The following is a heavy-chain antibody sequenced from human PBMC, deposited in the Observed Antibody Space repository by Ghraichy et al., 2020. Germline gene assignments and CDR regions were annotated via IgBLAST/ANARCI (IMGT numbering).Heavy chain of an antibody. J-gene: IGHJ3*02. CDR3: AGYGSGSYVVADDAFVT. V-gene: IGHV4-30-2*01. CDR1: GGSISSGGYS. D-gene: IGHD3-10*01. Sequence: SQTLSLTCAVSGGSISSGGYSWSWIRQPPGKGLEWIGYIYHIGSTYYNPSLKSRVTISVDRSKNQFSLKLSSVTAADTAVYYCAGYGSGSYVVADDAFVTWGQGKMVTVSS. CDR2: IYHIGST.